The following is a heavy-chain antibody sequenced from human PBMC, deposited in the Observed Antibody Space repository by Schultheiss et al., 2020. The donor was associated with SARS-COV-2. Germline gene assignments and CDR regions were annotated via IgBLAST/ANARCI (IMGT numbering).Heavy chain of an antibody. Sequence: ASVKVSCKASGYTFSNFGFAWVRQAPGQGLEWMGWISAYNGNTKKAQTLQDRVTMTTDTSTSTAYMELRSLRSDDTAVYYCARGPIGAAGNWDFDYLGQGTLVTVSS. D-gene: IGHD6-13*01. V-gene: IGHV1-18*01. CDR3: ARGPIGAAGNWDFDY. J-gene: IGHJ4*02. CDR1: GYTFSNFG. CDR2: ISAYNGNT.